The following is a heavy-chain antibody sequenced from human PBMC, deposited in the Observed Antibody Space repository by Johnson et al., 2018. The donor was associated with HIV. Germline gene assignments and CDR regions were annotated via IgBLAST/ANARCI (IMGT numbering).Heavy chain of an antibody. Sequence: VQLVESGGGLIQPGGSLRLSCAASGFTVSSNYMSWVRQAPGKGLEWVSIIYSDGSTYFADPVKGRFPISRDNSKNTLYLQMNSLRAEDTAVYYCAKDLLTLDAFDIWGQGTMVTVSS. CDR2: IYSDGST. J-gene: IGHJ3*02. CDR3: AKDLLTLDAFDI. CDR1: GFTVSSNY. D-gene: IGHD3-16*01. V-gene: IGHV3-53*01.